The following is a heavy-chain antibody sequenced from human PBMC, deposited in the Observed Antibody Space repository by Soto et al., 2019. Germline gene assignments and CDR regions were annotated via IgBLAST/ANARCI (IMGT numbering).Heavy chain of an antibody. J-gene: IGHJ6*02. Sequence: QVQLVESGGGVVQPGRSLRLSCAASGFTFSSYGMHWVRQAPGKGLEWVAVISYDGSNKYYADSVKGRFTISRDNSKNTLYLQMNSLRAEDTAVYYCATHLKTEQWLAPNYYYFYCMDVWGQGTTVTVSS. V-gene: IGHV3-30*03. CDR1: GFTFSSYG. D-gene: IGHD6-19*01. CDR3: ATHLKTEQWLAPNYYYFYCMDV. CDR2: ISYDGSNK.